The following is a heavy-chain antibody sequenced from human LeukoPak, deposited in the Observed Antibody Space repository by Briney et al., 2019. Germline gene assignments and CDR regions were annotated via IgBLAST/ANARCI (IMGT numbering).Heavy chain of an antibody. D-gene: IGHD4-17*01. CDR1: GYTFTGYY. CDR3: ARVRPLTQYGDYEDY. Sequence: ASVKVSCKASGYTFTGYYMHWVRQAPGQGLEWMGWIHPKTDGTEYAQKFQGRVTMTTDTSTSTAYMELRSLRSDDTAVYYCARVRPLTQYGDYEDYWGQGTLVTVSS. V-gene: IGHV1-2*02. CDR2: IHPKTDGT. J-gene: IGHJ4*02.